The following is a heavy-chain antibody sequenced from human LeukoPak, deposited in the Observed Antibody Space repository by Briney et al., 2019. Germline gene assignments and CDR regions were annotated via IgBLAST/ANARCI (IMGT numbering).Heavy chain of an antibody. Sequence: SGPALVNPTQTLTLTCTFSGFSLSTRGMRVSWIRQPPGKALEWLARIDWDDDKFYSTSLKTRLTISKDTSKNQVVLTMTNMDPVDTATYYGARTRATMRGFDYWGQGTLVTVSS. D-gene: IGHD5-12*01. J-gene: IGHJ4*02. V-gene: IGHV2-70*04. CDR3: ARTRATMRGFDY. CDR1: GFSLSTRGMR. CDR2: IDWDDDK.